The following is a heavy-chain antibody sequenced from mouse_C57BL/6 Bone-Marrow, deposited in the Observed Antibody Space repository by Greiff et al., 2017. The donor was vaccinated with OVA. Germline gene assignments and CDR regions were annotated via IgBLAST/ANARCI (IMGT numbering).Heavy chain of an antibody. CDR2: ISDGGSYT. CDR1: GFTFSSYA. D-gene: IGHD4-1*01. CDR3: ARDLTGTWFAY. Sequence: EVQVEESGGGLVKPGGSLKLSCAASGFTFSSYAMSWVRQTPEKRLEWVATISDGGSYTYYPDNVKGRFTISRDNAKNNLYMQMSHLKSEDTAMYYCARDLTGTWFAYWGQGTLVTVSA. V-gene: IGHV5-4*01. J-gene: IGHJ3*01.